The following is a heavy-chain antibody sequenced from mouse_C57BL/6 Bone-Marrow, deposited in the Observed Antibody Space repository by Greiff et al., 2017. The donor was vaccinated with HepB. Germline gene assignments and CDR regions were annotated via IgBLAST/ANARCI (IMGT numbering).Heavy chain of an antibody. Sequence: QVQLQQSGAELARPGASVKLSCKASGYTFTSYGISWVKQRTGQGLEWIGEIYPRSGNLYYNEKFKGKATLTADKSSSTAYMELRSLTTEDSAVYFCARCPHYYGSHYAMDYWGQGTSVTVSS. D-gene: IGHD1-1*01. J-gene: IGHJ4*01. CDR3: ARCPHYYGSHYAMDY. V-gene: IGHV1-81*01. CDR1: GYTFTSYG. CDR2: IYPRSGNL.